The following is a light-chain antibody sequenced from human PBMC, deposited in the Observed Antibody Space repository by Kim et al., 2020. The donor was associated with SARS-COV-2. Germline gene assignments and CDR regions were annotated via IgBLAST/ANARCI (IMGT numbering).Light chain of an antibody. CDR1: NIVTKN. CDR2: RDT. V-gene: IGLV3-9*01. CDR3: QVWDSSTWV. Sequence: SYELTQPLSVSVALGQTARITCGGNNIVTKNVHWYQQKPGQAPVLVMYRDTNRPSGIPERFSGSNSGNTATLTISRAQARDEADYYCQVWDSSTWVFGGGTQLTVL. J-gene: IGLJ3*02.